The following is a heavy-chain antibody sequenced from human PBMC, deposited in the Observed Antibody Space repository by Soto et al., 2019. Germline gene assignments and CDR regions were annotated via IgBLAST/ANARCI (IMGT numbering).Heavy chain of an antibody. D-gene: IGHD3-9*01. CDR1: GFTFRDYG. V-gene: IGHV3-33*01. Sequence: QVHLVESGGGVVQPGRSLKLSCAASGFTFRDYGMHWVRQAAGKGLEWVALVWHDGSNEYYADSVKGRFTISRDNSKSTLYLEMNSLRAEDTAVYYCVGINYDILTGYFSDYWGQGALVTVSS. CDR3: VGINYDILTGYFSDY. J-gene: IGHJ4*02. CDR2: VWHDGSNE.